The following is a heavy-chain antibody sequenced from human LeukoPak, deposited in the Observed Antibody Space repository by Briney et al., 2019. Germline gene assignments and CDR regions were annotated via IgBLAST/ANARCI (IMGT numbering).Heavy chain of an antibody. CDR1: GYTFTGYY. V-gene: IGHV1-2*02. CDR3: ARGSSSWGDGWFDP. CDR2: IDPNSGGT. D-gene: IGHD6-13*01. J-gene: IGHJ5*02. Sequence: GASMKVSCKASGYTFTGYYMHWVRQAPGQGLEWMGWIDPNSGGTNYAQKFQGRVTMTRDTSISTAYMVLNRLRSEDTAVYYCARGSSSWGDGWFDPWGQGTLVTVSS.